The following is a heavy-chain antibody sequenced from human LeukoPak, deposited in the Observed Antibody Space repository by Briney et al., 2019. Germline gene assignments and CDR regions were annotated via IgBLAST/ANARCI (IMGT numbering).Heavy chain of an antibody. J-gene: IGHJ4*02. CDR1: GFSFNNYA. Sequence: GSLRLSCVASGFSFNNYAMNWVRQAPGKGLEWVSLIIGSSGTTFYADSVKGRFTISRDKSKSTLYLQMNSLRAEDTAVYYCAKGAYDYIEIAYFDYWGQGSLVTVSS. V-gene: IGHV3-23*01. D-gene: IGHD5-12*01. CDR2: IIGSSGTT. CDR3: AKGAYDYIEIAYFDY.